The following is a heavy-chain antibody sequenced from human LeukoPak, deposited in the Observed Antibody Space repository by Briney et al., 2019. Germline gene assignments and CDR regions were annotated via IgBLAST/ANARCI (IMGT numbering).Heavy chain of an antibody. D-gene: IGHD3-22*01. J-gene: IGHJ4*02. Sequence: GGSLRLSCAASGFTFSSYAMSWVRQAPGKGLEWVSAISGSGGSTYYADSVKGRFTISRDNSKNTLYLQTNSLRAEDTAVYYCAKWALNYYDSSGYYTDYWGQGTLVTVSS. CDR1: GFTFSSYA. CDR2: ISGSGGST. V-gene: IGHV3-23*01. CDR3: AKWALNYYDSSGYYTDY.